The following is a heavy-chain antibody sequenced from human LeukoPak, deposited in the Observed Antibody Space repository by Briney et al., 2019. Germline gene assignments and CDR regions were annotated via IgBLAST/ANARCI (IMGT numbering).Heavy chain of an antibody. Sequence: GGSLKLSCAASGFTFSASPIHWVRQASGKGLEWVGRITGTHATAYSATLKGRFTISRDDSKYTTFLQMNSLETEDTAVYYCTREGCGDTSCYTNDYWGQGTLVTVSS. J-gene: IGHJ4*02. CDR2: ITGTHAT. CDR3: TREGCGDTSCYTNDY. D-gene: IGHD2-2*02. V-gene: IGHV3-73*01. CDR1: GFTFSASP.